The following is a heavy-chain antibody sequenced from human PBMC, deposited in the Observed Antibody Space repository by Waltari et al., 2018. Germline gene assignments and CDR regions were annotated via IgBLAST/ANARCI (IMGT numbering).Heavy chain of an antibody. CDR3: AREGHDYGDY. V-gene: IGHV3-48*03. Sequence: EVYLVESGGGLVQPGGSLRLSCAASGFIFSAFELNWVRQAPGKGLEWVSHISSNSYTIYYADSVKGRFTISRDNAKNSLYLQMNSLRAEDTAVYYCAREGHDYGDYWGQGTLVTVSS. CDR1: GFIFSAFE. D-gene: IGHD3-10*01. J-gene: IGHJ4*02. CDR2: ISSNSYTI.